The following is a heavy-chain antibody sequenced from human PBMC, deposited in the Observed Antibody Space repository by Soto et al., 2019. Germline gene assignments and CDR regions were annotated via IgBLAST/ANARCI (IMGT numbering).Heavy chain of an antibody. Sequence: GGSLRLSCAASGFTFSSYAMHWVRQAPGKGLEYASGISSNGGTTYYVDSVKGRFIISRDNSKNTLYLQMTSLKTEDTAVYYCVKDPGAVTGDEYFQHWGLGTLVTVSS. CDR2: ISSNGGTT. J-gene: IGHJ1*01. V-gene: IGHV3-64D*06. CDR3: VKDPGAVTGDEYFQH. D-gene: IGHD6-19*01. CDR1: GFTFSSYA.